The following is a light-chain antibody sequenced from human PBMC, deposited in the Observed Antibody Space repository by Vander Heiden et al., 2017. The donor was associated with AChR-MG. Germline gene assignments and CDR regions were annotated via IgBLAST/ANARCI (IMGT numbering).Light chain of an antibody. V-gene: IGKV4-1*01. CDR2: WAS. J-gene: IGKJ5*01. CDR3: QQYYSTPIT. Sequence: DIVMTQSPDPPAVSLGERATINCKSSQSVLYSSNNKNYLAWYQQKPGQPPKLLIYWASTRESGVPDRFSGSGSGTDFTLTISSLQAEDVAVYYCQQYYSTPITFAQGTRLEIK. CDR1: QSVLYSSNNKNY.